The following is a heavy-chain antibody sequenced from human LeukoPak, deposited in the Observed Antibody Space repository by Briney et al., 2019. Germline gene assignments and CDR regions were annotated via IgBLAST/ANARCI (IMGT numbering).Heavy chain of an antibody. CDR1: GGSFSGYY. CDR2: INRSGST. V-gene: IGHV4-34*01. Sequence: SETLSLTCAVYGGSFSGYYWSWIRQPPGKGLEWIGEINRSGSTNYNPSLKSRVTISVDTSKNQFSLKLSSVTAADTAVYYCARGLGAAGDYWGQGTLVTVSP. CDR3: ARGLGAAGDY. J-gene: IGHJ4*02. D-gene: IGHD6-13*01.